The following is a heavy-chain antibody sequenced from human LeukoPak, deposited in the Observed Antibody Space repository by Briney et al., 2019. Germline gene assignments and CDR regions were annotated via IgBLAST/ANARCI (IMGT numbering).Heavy chain of an antibody. J-gene: IGHJ4*02. CDR2: ISSSSSYI. V-gene: IGHV3-21*01. CDR1: GFTFSSYS. Sequence: PGGSLRLSXAASGFTFSSYSMNWVRQAPGKGLEWVSSISSSSSYIYYADSVKGRFTISRDNAKNSLYLQMNSLRAEDTAVYYCARGGDSGWEFDYWGQGTLVTVSS. CDR3: ARGGDSGWEFDY. D-gene: IGHD5-12*01.